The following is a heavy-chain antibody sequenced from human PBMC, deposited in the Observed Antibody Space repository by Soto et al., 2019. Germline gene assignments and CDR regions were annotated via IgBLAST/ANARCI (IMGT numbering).Heavy chain of an antibody. CDR3: ARDRHYYDSSGYFVYYGMDV. CDR2: IIPILGIA. J-gene: IGHJ6*02. V-gene: IGHV1-69*04. D-gene: IGHD3-22*01. CDR1: GGTFSSYT. Sequence: SVKVSCKASGGTFSSYTISWVRQAPGQGLEWMGRIIPILGIANYAQKFQGRVTITADKSTSTAYMELSSLRSEDTAVYYCARDRHYYDSSGYFVYYGMDVWGQGTTVTVSS.